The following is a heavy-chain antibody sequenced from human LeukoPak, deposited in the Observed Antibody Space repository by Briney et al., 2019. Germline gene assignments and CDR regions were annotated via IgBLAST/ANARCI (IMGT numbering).Heavy chain of an antibody. J-gene: IGHJ3*02. CDR1: GGSISSSY. D-gene: IGHD6-13*01. Sequence: SETLSLTCTVSGGSISSSYWSWIRQPPGKGLEWIGYIYNTGSTNYNPSLKSRVTVSLDTSKNQFSLKLNSVTAADTAVYYCARGRFAIGPGGTGLGIWGQGTMVTVSS. CDR3: ARGRFAIGPGGTGLGI. CDR2: IYNTGST. V-gene: IGHV4-59*12.